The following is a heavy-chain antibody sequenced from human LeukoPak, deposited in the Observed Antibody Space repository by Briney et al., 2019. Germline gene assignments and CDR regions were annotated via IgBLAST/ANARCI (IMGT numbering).Heavy chain of an antibody. V-gene: IGHV4-59*01. CDR3: ARDLGGYDDAFDI. Sequence: SETLSLTCTVSGGSISSYYWSWIRQPPGKGLEWIGYIYYSGSTNYNPSLKSRVTISVDTPKNRFSLKLSSVTAADTAVYYCARDLGGYDDAFDIWGQGTMVTVSS. CDR2: IYYSGST. D-gene: IGHD3-16*01. CDR1: GGSISSYY. J-gene: IGHJ3*02.